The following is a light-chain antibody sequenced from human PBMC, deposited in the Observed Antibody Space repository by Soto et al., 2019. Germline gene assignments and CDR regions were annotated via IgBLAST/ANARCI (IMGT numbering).Light chain of an antibody. CDR1: SKDVGDNDH. Sequence: QSVLTQPPSASGSPGQSVTISCSGTSKDVGDNDHVSWYQQHPGKAPKLLTSEVNKRPSGVPDRFSGSKSGNTASLTVSGLRAEDEADYYCSSYTARGVFGGGTKLTVL. CDR3: SSYTARGV. CDR2: EVN. J-gene: IGLJ3*02. V-gene: IGLV2-8*01.